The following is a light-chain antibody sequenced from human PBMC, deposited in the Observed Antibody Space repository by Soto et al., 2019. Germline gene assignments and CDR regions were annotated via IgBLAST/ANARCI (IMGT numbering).Light chain of an antibody. CDR2: GAS. CDR3: LQDFHYPRT. V-gene: IGKV1-6*01. Sequence: AIQMTQSPSSLSASVGDRVTVTCRASQDIKYDLAWYQQKPGKAPKVLIYGASTLQPGVSSRLSGSGSGSEFTLTINSLQPEDSATYFCLQDFHYPRTFGQGTKVEIK. CDR1: QDIKYD. J-gene: IGKJ1*01.